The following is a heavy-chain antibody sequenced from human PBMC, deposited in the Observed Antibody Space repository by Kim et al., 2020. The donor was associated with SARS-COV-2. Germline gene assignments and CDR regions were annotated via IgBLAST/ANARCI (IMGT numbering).Heavy chain of an antibody. Sequence: YTPSLKSRVTISVDTSKNQFSLRLSSVTAADTAVYYCARGRGSGSYPFDYWGQGTLVTVSS. CDR3: ARGRGSGSYPFDY. J-gene: IGHJ4*02. V-gene: IGHV4-39*07. D-gene: IGHD3-10*01.